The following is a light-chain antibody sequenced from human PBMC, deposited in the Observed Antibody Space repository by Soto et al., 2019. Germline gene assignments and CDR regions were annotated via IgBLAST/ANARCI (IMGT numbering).Light chain of an antibody. CDR1: QSVSSK. J-gene: IGKJ4*01. CDR3: QQYNNWPTLT. CDR2: GAS. Sequence: EIVMTQSPSTLSVSPGSRSNLSCRASQSVSSKLAWYQQKPGQAPRLLIYGASTRATGIPARFSGSGSGTEFTLTISSLKSEDFAVYYCQQYNNWPTLTFGGGTKVDI. V-gene: IGKV3-15*01.